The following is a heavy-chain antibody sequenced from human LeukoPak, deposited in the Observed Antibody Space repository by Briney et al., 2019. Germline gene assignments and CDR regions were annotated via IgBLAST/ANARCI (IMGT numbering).Heavy chain of an antibody. CDR3: AKEVVGATNWFDP. V-gene: IGHV3-23*01. Sequence: GGSLRLSCAASGLTFRSSAMSWVRQAPGQGLEWVSRISGSGGSTYSADSVKGRFTISRDNSKNTLYLQMNSLRGEDTAIYYCAKEVVGATNWFDPWGQGTLVTVSS. CDR1: GLTFRSSA. J-gene: IGHJ5*02. D-gene: IGHD1-26*01. CDR2: ISGSGGST.